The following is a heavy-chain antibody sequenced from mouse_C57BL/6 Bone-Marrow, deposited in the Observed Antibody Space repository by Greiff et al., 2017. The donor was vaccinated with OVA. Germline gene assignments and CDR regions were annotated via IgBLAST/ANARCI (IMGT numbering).Heavy chain of an antibody. J-gene: IGHJ3*01. CDR3: ASYYDYDGAWVAY. V-gene: IGHV1-76*01. Sequence: VQLQQSGAELVRPGASVKLSCKASGYTFTDYYINWVKQRPGQGLEWIARIYPGSGNTYYNEKFKGKATLTAEKSSSTAYMQLSSLTSEDSAVYFCASYYDYDGAWVAYWGQGTLVTVSA. CDR2: IYPGSGNT. CDR1: GYTFTDYY. D-gene: IGHD2-4*01.